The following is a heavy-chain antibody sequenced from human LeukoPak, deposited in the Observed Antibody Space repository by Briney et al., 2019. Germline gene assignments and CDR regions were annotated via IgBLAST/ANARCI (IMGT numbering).Heavy chain of an antibody. CDR1: GGSISSYY. J-gene: IGHJ5*02. V-gene: IGHV4-4*09. D-gene: IGHD4-23*01. CDR3: ARLNYGGNPVAGWFDP. CDR2: IYTSGGT. Sequence: SETLSLTCTVSGGSISSYYWSWIRQPPGKGLEWIGYIYTSGGTNYNPSLKSRVTISVDTSENQFSLKLSSVTAADTAVYYCARLNYGGNPVAGWFDPWGQGTLVTVSS.